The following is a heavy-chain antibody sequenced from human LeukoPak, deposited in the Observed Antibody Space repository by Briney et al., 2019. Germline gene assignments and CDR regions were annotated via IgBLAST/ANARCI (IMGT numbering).Heavy chain of an antibody. V-gene: IGHV3-7*05. CDR1: GVTFSNYW. Sequence: GGSLRLSCTVSGVTFSNYWMTWVRQAPGKGLEWVVNIKENGSDKTYVDSVKGRFTISRDNAKNSLYLQMNSLRAEDTAVYYCATVATLAFNYWGQGTLVTVSS. CDR3: ATVATLAFNY. D-gene: IGHD2/OR15-2a*01. J-gene: IGHJ4*02. CDR2: IKENGSDK.